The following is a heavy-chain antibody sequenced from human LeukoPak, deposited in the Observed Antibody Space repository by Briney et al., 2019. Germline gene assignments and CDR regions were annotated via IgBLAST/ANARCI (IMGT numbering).Heavy chain of an antibody. Sequence: GGSLRLSCAASGFTFSSYGTHWVRQAPGKGLEWVAVIWYDGSNKYYADSVKGRFTISRDNSKNTLYLQMNSLRAEDTAVYYCASSNGGNSLYGMDVWGQGTTVTVSS. CDR2: IWYDGSNK. D-gene: IGHD4-23*01. J-gene: IGHJ6*02. V-gene: IGHV3-33*01. CDR1: GFTFSSYG. CDR3: ASSNGGNSLYGMDV.